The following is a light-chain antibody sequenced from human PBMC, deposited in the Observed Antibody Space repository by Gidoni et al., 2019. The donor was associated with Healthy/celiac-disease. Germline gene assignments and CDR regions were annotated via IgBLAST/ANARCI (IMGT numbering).Light chain of an antibody. V-gene: IGLV2-8*01. CDR1: SSDVGGSNY. CDR2: EVS. J-gene: IGLJ2*01. Sequence: QSALTQPPSASGYPGQSVTISCTGTSSDVGGSNYVSWYQQHPGKAPKLMIYEVSKRPAGVPDRFSGSKSGNTASLTVSGLQAEDEADYYCSSYAGSNGVVFGGGTKLTVL. CDR3: SSYAGSNGVV.